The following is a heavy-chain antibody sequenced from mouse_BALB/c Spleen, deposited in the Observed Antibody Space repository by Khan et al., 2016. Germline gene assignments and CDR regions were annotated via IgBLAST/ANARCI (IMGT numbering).Heavy chain of an antibody. D-gene: IGHD2-1*01. CDR3: ARGDGNNAY. CDR1: GYTFTTYT. J-gene: IGHJ3*01. CDR2: INPSSNYS. Sequence: QVQLKQSGAELARPGASVKMSCKASGYTFTTYTMQWVKQRPGQGLEWIGYINPSSNYSNYNQKFKDKATLTADKSSSTAYMQLSSLTSEDSAVYCCARGDGNNAYWGQGTLVTVSA. V-gene: IGHV1-4*01.